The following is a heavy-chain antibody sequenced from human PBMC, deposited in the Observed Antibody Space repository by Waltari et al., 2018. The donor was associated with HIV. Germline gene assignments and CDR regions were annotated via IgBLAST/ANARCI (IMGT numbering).Heavy chain of an antibody. V-gene: IGHV1-2*02. CDR1: GYTFIGYY. D-gene: IGHD3-16*01. J-gene: IGHJ4*01. Sequence: QEQLVQSGTEVKKPGASVRVSCKASGYTFIGYYIHWVRQAPGQGLEWMGWLNPKSGATNYAQRFRGRVTFTRDTSVNTAYLDLTGLRIDDTATYFRHRPWDSDHWGSDNWGQGTLVIVSS. CDR3: HRPWDSDHWGSDN. CDR2: LNPKSGAT.